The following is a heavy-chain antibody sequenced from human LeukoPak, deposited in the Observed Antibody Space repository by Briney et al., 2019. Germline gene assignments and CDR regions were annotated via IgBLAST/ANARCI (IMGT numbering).Heavy chain of an antibody. CDR2: IYYSGST. CDR3: ARARLVVPAASNYYYYGMDV. Sequence: PSETLSPTCTVSGGSISSYYWSWIRQPPGKGLEWIGYIYYSGSTNYNPSLKSRVTISVDTSKNQFSLKLSSVTAADTAVYYCARARLVVPAASNYYYYGMDVWGQGTTVTVSS. J-gene: IGHJ6*02. D-gene: IGHD2-2*01. CDR1: GGSISSYY. V-gene: IGHV4-59*01.